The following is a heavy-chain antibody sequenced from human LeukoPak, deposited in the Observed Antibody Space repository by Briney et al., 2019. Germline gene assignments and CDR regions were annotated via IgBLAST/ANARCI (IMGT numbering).Heavy chain of an antibody. J-gene: IGHJ6*03. CDR1: GFTFSSYW. V-gene: IGHV3-7*01. CDR2: IKQDGSEK. D-gene: IGHD6-19*01. CDR3: ARGNGDSSGWYGYYYYMDA. Sequence: GGSLRLSCAASGFTFSSYWMSWVRQAPGKGLEWVANIKQDGSEKYYVDSVKGRFTISRDNAKNSLYLQMNSLRAEDTAVYYCARGNGDSSGWYGYYYYMDAWGKGTTVTVSS.